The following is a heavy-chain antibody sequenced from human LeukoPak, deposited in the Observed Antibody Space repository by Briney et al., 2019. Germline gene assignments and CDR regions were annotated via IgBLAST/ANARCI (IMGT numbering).Heavy chain of an antibody. V-gene: IGHV3-23*01. Sequence: PGGSLRLSCAASGLTFSSYAMSWVRQAPGKGLEWVSAISGSGGNTYYADSVKGRFTISRDNSKNTLFLQMNSLKAEDTAVYYCAISGYSGCNYAVYFDYWGPGTLVTVSS. CDR1: GLTFSSYA. D-gene: IGHD5-12*01. J-gene: IGHJ4*02. CDR3: AISGYSGCNYAVYFDY. CDR2: ISGSGGNT.